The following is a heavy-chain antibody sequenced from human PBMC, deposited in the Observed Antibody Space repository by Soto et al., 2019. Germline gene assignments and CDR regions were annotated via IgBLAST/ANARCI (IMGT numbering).Heavy chain of an antibody. D-gene: IGHD4-17*01. CDR3: AKMTSVTLRGYFDY. V-gene: IGHV3-23*01. J-gene: IGHJ4*02. CDR1: GFSSFA. CDR2: ISASGATT. Sequence: EIQLLESGGGLVQPGGSLRLSCTTSGFSSFAMGWVRQAPGKGLELVSGISASGATTIYADSVKGRFTHSRHNSRDTLFLQMNRLRAEDTATYYCAKMTSVTLRGYFDYWGQGTLVTVSS.